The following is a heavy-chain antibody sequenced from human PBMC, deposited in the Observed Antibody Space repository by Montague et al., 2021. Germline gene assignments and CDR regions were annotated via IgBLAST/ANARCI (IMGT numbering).Heavy chain of an antibody. CDR3: ARAEDYYGSGSYLGFDY. V-gene: IGHV4-31*03. CDR1: GGSISSDSYY. CDR2: IFYSGNT. Sequence: TLSLTCTVSGGSISSDSYYWSWIRQLPGKGLEWIGYIFYSGNTYYNPSLKSRVTISVDTSKNQFSLKLSSVTAADTAVYYCARAEDYYGSGSYLGFDYWGQGTLVTVSS. J-gene: IGHJ4*02. D-gene: IGHD3-10*01.